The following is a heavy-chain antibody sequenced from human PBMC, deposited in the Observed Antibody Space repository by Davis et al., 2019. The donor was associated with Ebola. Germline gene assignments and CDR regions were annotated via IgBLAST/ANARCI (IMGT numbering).Heavy chain of an antibody. CDR1: GFTFSSYW. J-gene: IGHJ4*02. V-gene: IGHV3-7*01. D-gene: IGHD1-1*01. CDR3: TRFSRGDLENY. CDR2: IKQDGSEK. Sequence: GESLKISCAASGFTFSSYWMSWVRQAPGKGLEWVANIKQDGSEKYYVDSVKGRFTISRDNAKNSLYLQMNSLRVEDTGVYYCTRFSRGDLENYCGQGAPVTVSS.